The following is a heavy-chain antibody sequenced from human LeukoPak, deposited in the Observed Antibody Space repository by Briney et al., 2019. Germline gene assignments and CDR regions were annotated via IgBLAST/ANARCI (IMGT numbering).Heavy chain of an antibody. D-gene: IGHD3-10*01. V-gene: IGHV3-48*01. CDR1: GFTFSSYS. J-gene: IGHJ3*02. Sequence: PGGSLRLSCAASGFTFSSYSMNWVRQAPGKGLEWASYISSSSSTIYYADSVKGRFTISRDNAKNSLYLQMNSLRAEDTAVYYCARDSVNHYYYGSGTDAFDIWGQGTMVTVSS. CDR3: ARDSVNHYYYGSGTDAFDI. CDR2: ISSSSSTI.